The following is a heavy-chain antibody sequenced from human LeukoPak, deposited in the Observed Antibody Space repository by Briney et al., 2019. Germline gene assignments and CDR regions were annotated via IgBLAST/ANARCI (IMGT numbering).Heavy chain of an antibody. J-gene: IGHJ6*03. CDR2: IYTSGST. CDR3: AREIVDIVATNHRAFYYYYYMDV. D-gene: IGHD5-12*01. CDR1: GGSISSYY. Sequence: PSETLSLTCTVSGGSISSYYWSWIRQPAGEGLEWIGRIYTSGSTNYNPSLKSRVTMSVDTSKNQFSLKLSSVTAADTAVYYCAREIVDIVATNHRAFYYYYYMDVWGKGTTVTVSS. V-gene: IGHV4-4*07.